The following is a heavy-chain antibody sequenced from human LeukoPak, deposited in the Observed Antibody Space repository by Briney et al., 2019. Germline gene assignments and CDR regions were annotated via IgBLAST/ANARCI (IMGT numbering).Heavy chain of an antibody. V-gene: IGHV3-74*01. CDR1: GFNFSSSW. D-gene: IGHD3-10*01. CDR3: ARDARAVVGSGGAFDI. Sequence: PGGSLRLSCAASGFNFSSSWMHWVRQAPGKGLVWVSGLNSDGSNTIYADSVKGRFTISRDNAKNTLYLQMHSLRADDTAVYYCARDARAVVGSGGAFDIWGQGTMVTVSS. J-gene: IGHJ3*02. CDR2: LNSDGSNT.